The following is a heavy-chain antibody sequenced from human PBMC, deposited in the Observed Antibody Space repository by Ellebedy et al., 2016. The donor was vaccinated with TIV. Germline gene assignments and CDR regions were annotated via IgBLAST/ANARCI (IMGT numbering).Heavy chain of an antibody. CDR1: GYTFTSYG. D-gene: IGHD2-8*01. J-gene: IGHJ5*02. CDR2: ISAYNGNT. Sequence: ASVKVSCKASGYTFTSYGISWVRQAPGQGLEWMGWISAYNGNTNYAQKLQGRVTMTTDTSTSTAYMELRSLRSDDTAVYHCARDRLSVNGNWFDPWGQGTLVTVSS. V-gene: IGHV1-18*01. CDR3: ARDRLSVNGNWFDP.